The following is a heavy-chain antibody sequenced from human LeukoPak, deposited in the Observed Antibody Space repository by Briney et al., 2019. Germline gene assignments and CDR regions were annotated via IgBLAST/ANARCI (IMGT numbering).Heavy chain of an antibody. CDR3: ARQRDGSGSYH. Sequence: PGGSLRLSCTGSGFTFSDYYMSWIRQGPGKGLEWISYVSQSGSTIYYADSVKGRFSISRDNGKNSLYLQLNSLRVEDTGIYYCARQRDGSGSYHWGQGTLVTVSS. CDR1: GFTFSDYY. D-gene: IGHD3-10*01. J-gene: IGHJ5*02. CDR2: VSQSGSTI. V-gene: IGHV3-11*01.